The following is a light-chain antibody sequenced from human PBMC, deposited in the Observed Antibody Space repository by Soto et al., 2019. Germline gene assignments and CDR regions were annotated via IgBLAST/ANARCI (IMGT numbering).Light chain of an antibody. J-gene: IGKJ5*01. CDR3: QQYDSSHPIT. CDR1: QSVSSSY. CDR2: GAS. V-gene: IGKV3-20*01. Sequence: DIVLPQSPAPLSLSPGERSTLYCRASQSVSSSYLAWYQQKPGQAHRLLIYGASSRATGIPDTFSGSGSGTDFTLTTSRLQPEDFAVYYCQQYDSSHPITFGQGTQVEIK.